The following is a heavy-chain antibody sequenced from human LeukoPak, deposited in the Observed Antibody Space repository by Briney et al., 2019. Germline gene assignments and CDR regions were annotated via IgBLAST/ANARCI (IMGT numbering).Heavy chain of an antibody. J-gene: IGHJ4*02. CDR3: AKGRGTL. CDR1: GFTFSTSW. Sequence: GGSLRLSCAASGFTFSTSWMSWVRQPPGKGVEWVANMNQDGSEKNYVDSVKGRFTISRDNVKNSLYLQMNSLRAEDTAVYYCAKGRGTLWGQGILVTVSS. CDR2: MNQDGSEK. D-gene: IGHD1-26*01. V-gene: IGHV3-7*01.